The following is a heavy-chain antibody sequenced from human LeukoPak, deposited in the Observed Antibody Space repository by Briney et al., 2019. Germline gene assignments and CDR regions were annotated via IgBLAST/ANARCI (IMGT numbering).Heavy chain of an antibody. J-gene: IGHJ6*02. CDR3: VRVSHYGMDV. CDR2: IGIAGDT. V-gene: IGHV3-13*01. Sequence: GGSLRLSCTASGFTFSNYDMRWVRQVTGKNLEWVSAIGIAGDTYYAGSVKGRFTISRDNVRNSLYLQMNSLRVEGTAVYYCVRVSHYGMDVWGQGTTVTVSS. CDR1: GFTFSNYD.